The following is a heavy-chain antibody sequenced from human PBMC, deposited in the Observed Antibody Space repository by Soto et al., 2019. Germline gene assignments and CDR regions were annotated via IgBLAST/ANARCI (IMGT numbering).Heavy chain of an antibody. Sequence: QVQLQESGPGLVKPSQTLSLTCTVSGGSISSGDYYWSWIRQPPGKGLEWIGYMYYSGSTYYNPSLKSRVTISVDTAKNQFSRKLSCVTAAEPAVYYCASSGRQLFDYWGQGTLVSVSS. CDR3: ASSGRQLFDY. J-gene: IGHJ4*02. CDR2: MYYSGST. CDR1: GGSISSGDYY. V-gene: IGHV4-30-4*01. D-gene: IGHD3-10*01.